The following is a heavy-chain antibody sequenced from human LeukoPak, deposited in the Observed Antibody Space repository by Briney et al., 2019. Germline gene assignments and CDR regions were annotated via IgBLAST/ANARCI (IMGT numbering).Heavy chain of an antibody. CDR2: INPSGGST. CDR3: ARAKDYYDSSGPGIGYFDY. D-gene: IGHD3-22*01. V-gene: IGHV1-46*01. CDR1: GYTFTGYY. J-gene: IGHJ4*02. Sequence: ASVKVSCKASGYTFTGYYMHWVRQAPGQGLEWMGIINPSGGSTSYAQKFQGRVTMTRDTSTSTVYMELSSLRSEDTAVYYCARAKDYYDSSGPGIGYFDYWGQGTLVTVSS.